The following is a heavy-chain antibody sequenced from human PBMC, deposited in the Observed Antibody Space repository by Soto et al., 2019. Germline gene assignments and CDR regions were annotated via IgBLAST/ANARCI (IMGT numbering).Heavy chain of an antibody. Sequence: EVQLVESGGGLVKPGGSLRLSCAASGFTFSKAWMSWVRQAPGKGLEWVGRIKSKTDGGTTDFAAPVKGRFTISRDDSKSTLYLQMNSLKTDDTAVYYCTTDPTPGFILDFYYMDVWGKGTTVTVSS. CDR3: TTDPTPGFILDFYYMDV. V-gene: IGHV3-15*01. D-gene: IGHD3-9*01. J-gene: IGHJ6*03. CDR2: IKSKTDGGTT. CDR1: GFTFSKAW.